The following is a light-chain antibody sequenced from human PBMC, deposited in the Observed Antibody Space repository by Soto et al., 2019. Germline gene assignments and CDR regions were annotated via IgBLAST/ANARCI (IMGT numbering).Light chain of an antibody. CDR3: QQYNRAET. J-gene: IGKJ1*01. CDR1: QSISSW. V-gene: IGKV1-5*03. Sequence: DIQMTQSPSTLSASVGDRVTITCRVSQSISSWLAWYQQKPGKAPKLLIYKASSLESGVPSRFSGSGSGTEFTLTISSLQPDDFATYYCQQYNRAETFGQGTKVEIK. CDR2: KAS.